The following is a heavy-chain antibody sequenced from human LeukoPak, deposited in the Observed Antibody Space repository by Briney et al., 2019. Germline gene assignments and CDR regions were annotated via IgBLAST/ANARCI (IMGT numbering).Heavy chain of an antibody. CDR1: GYTLTELS. V-gene: IGHV1-24*01. CDR2: FDPEDGET. J-gene: IGHJ4*02. D-gene: IGHD4-17*01. Sequence: ASVKVSCKVSGYTLTELSMHWVRQAPGKGLEWMGGFDPEDGETIYAQKFQGRVTMTEDTSTDTAYMELSSLRSEDTAVYYCATDGDDYGDYGCFYWGQGTLVTVSS. CDR3: ATDGDDYGDYGCFY.